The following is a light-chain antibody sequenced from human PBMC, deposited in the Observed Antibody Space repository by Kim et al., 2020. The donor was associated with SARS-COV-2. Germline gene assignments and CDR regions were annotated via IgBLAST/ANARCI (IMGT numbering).Light chain of an antibody. J-gene: IGKJ2*01. Sequence: SASIGDRVTITGRSSQSINNYLDWYQQKEGKAPESLIFAASNLQSGVPSRFSGSGSGTDFTLTISSLQPEDFATYYCQQTSKIPYTFGQGTKLEI. CDR2: AAS. V-gene: IGKV1-39*01. CDR3: QQTSKIPYT. CDR1: QSINNY.